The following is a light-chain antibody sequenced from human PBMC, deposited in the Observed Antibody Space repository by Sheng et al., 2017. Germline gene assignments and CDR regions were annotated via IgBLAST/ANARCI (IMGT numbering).Light chain of an antibody. V-gene: IGKV6-21*01. J-gene: IGKJ2*01. CDR1: QNIGSA. CDR2: YAS. CDR3: HQSYSLPHT. Sequence: EIVLTQSPAFQSVTPEEKVTITCRASQNIGSALHWYRQKPDQSPKLLIKYASQSFSGVPSRFSGSGSGTDFTLTINSLEAEDAGTYYCHQSYSLPHTFGQGTKLEIK.